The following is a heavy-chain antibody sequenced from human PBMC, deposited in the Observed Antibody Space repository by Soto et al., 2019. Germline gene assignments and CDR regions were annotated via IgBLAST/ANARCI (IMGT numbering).Heavy chain of an antibody. J-gene: IGHJ3*02. V-gene: IGHV4-39*07. D-gene: IGHD4-17*01. CDR1: GGSISSSSYY. Sequence: SETLSLTCTVSGGSISSSSYYWGWIRQPPGKGLEWIGSIYYSGSTYYNPSLKSRVTISVDTSKNQFSLKLSSVTAADTAVYYCARDGGTLRVDAFDIWGQGTMVTVSS. CDR3: ARDGGTLRVDAFDI. CDR2: IYYSGST.